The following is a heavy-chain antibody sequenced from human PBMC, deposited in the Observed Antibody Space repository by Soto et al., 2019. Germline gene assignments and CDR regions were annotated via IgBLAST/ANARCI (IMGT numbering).Heavy chain of an antibody. CDR1: GFTFSIYG. CDR2: ISFDGSEK. D-gene: IGHD1-26*01. CDR3: ARDRRLYYSEAFEI. Sequence: QVQLVESGGGVVQPGRSLRLSCAASGFTFSIYGMHWVRHAPGKGLEWVAMISFDGSEKYYTDSVKGRFHISRDSSKNTMSLQMDSLRVEDTAVYYCARDRRLYYSEAFEIWGQWTTVTVSS. V-gene: IGHV3-30*03. J-gene: IGHJ3*02.